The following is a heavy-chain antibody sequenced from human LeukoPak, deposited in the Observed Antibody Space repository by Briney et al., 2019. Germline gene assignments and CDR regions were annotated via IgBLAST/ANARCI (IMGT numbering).Heavy chain of an antibody. CDR3: AREGGWLSLFDI. Sequence: GGSLRLSCAASGFPFSRYWLSWVRQAPGKGLEWVANIKQDGSEKYYVDSVKGRFTISRDNAKNSLYLQMNSLRVEDTAVYYCAREGGWLSLFDIWGQGTMVTVSS. V-gene: IGHV3-7*05. CDR2: IKQDGSEK. J-gene: IGHJ3*02. CDR1: GFPFSRYW. D-gene: IGHD6-19*01.